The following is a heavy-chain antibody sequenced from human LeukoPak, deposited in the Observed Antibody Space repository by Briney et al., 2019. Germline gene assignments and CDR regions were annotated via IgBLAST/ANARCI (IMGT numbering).Heavy chain of an antibody. CDR1: GGSVSSGSYY. Sequence: PSETLSLTCTVSGGSVSSGSYYWSWIRQPPGKGLEWIGYIYYSGSTNYNPSLKSRVTISVDTSKNQFSLKLSSVTAADTAVYYCARDSGSYPNDYWGQGTLVTVSS. CDR3: ARDSGSYPNDY. D-gene: IGHD1-26*01. CDR2: IYYSGST. V-gene: IGHV4-61*01. J-gene: IGHJ4*02.